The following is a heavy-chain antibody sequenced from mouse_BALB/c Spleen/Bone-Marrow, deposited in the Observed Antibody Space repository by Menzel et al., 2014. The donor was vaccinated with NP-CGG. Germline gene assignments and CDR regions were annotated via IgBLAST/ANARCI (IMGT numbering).Heavy chain of an antibody. CDR1: GFDFSRYW. Sequence: DVKLVESGGGLVQPGGSLKLSCAASGFDFSRYWMSWVRQAPGKGLERIGEINPDCSTINYTPSLKDKFIISGDNAKNTLYLQMSKVRSEDTALYCCARNWDVGFAYWGQGTLVTVTA. CDR3: ARNWDVGFAY. D-gene: IGHD4-1*01. J-gene: IGHJ3*01. V-gene: IGHV4-1*02. CDR2: INPDCSTI.